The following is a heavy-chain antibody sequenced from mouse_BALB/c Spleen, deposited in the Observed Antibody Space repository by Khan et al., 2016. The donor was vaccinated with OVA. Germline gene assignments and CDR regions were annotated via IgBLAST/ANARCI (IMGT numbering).Heavy chain of an antibody. CDR1: GYTFINYW. CDR2: INPSTGYT. J-gene: IGHJ2*01. V-gene: IGHV1-7*01. D-gene: IGHD1-1*01. CDR3: ERRGLRWDFDY. Sequence: QVQLKESGAELAKPGASVKMSCKASGYTFINYWILWVKQRPGQGLEWIGYINPSTGYTEYNQNFKDKATLTADKSSSTAYMQLSSLTYEDSAVYYCERRGLRWDFDYWGQGTTLTVSS.